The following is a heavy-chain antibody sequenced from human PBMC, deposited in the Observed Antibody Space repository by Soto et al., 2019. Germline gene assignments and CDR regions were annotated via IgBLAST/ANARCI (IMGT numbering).Heavy chain of an antibody. CDR3: ARGYCTNGVCYTEPIDY. Sequence: TLSLTCTVSGDSIRNYYWSWIRQPPGKGPEWIGYIYYSGNTDYNPSLKSRVTLSVDTSKNQFSLKLSSVTAADTAVYYCARGYCTNGVCYTEPIDYWGQGILVTVSS. CDR2: IYYSGNT. J-gene: IGHJ4*02. D-gene: IGHD2-8*01. CDR1: GDSIRNYY. V-gene: IGHV4-59*01.